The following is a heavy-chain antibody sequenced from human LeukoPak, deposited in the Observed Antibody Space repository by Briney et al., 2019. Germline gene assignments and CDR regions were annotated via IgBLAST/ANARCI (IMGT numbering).Heavy chain of an antibody. D-gene: IGHD3-10*01. Sequence: ASVKVSCKASGYTFTSYGITWVRQAPGQGLEWMGWISAYNGNTNYAQKLQGRVTMTTDTSTSTAYMDLRSLRPDDTAVYYCARVPPKNYGSGSYTYWGQGTLVTVSS. CDR3: ARVPPKNYGSGSYTY. CDR1: GYTFTSYG. CDR2: ISAYNGNT. V-gene: IGHV1-18*01. J-gene: IGHJ4*02.